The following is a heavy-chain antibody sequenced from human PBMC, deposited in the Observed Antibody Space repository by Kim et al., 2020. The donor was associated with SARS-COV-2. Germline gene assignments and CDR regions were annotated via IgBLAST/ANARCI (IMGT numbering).Heavy chain of an antibody. Sequence: SVKVSCKASGDTFSSYALSWVRQAPGQGLEWMGRIIPMFGKADYAQKFQGRVTITADKSTRTGYMELMSVKSDDTAVYYCARGTAHHPFRSGYPTPTSSYYYALDVWGQGTPVTVTS. V-gene: IGHV1-69*04. D-gene: IGHD3-3*01. CDR1: GDTFSSYA. CDR2: IIPMFGKA. J-gene: IGHJ6*02. CDR3: ARGTAHHPFRSGYPTPTSSYYYALDV.